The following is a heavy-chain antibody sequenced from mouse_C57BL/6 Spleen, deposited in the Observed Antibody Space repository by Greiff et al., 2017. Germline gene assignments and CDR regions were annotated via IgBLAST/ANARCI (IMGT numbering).Heavy chain of an antibody. CDR2: INPNNGGT. CDR3: ARGGLLPYAMDY. J-gene: IGHJ4*01. Sequence: EVQVVESGPELVKPGASVKIPCKASGYTFTDYNMDWVKQSHGKSLEWIGDINPNNGGTIYNQKFKGKATLTVDKSSSTAYMELRSLTSEDTAVYYCARGGLLPYAMDYWGQGTSVTVSS. V-gene: IGHV1-18*01. CDR1: GYTFTDYN. D-gene: IGHD2-3*01.